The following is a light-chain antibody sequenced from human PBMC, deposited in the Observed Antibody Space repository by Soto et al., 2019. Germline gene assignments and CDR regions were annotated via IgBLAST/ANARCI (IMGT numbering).Light chain of an antibody. CDR1: QRVASD. J-gene: IGKJ1*01. CDR3: QQYLNSPRT. CDR2: DAS. Sequence: VLTQSPGTLSLSPGEGATLSCRASQRVASDLAWCLQKPGQPPRLLIYDASIRATGIPDRISGSGSERDFTLTISRLEPEDAAVYYCQQYLNSPRTFGQGTKLEIK. V-gene: IGKV3-20*01.